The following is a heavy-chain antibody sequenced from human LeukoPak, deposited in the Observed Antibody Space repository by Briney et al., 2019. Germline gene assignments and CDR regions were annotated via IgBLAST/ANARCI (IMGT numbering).Heavy chain of an antibody. CDR1: GYTFTGYY. Sequence: ASVKVSCKASGYTFTGYYMHWVRQAPGQGREWMGWINPNSGGTNYAQKFQGRVTMTRDTSISTAYMELSRLRSDDTAVYYCARVKGLLWFGESRYYFDYWGQGTLVTVSS. CDR2: INPNSGGT. V-gene: IGHV1-2*02. J-gene: IGHJ4*02. CDR3: ARVKGLLWFGESRYYFDY. D-gene: IGHD3-10*01.